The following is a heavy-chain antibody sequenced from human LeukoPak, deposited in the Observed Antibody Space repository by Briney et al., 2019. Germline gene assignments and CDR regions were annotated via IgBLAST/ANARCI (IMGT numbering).Heavy chain of an antibody. CDR3: VGGTGWRLDS. V-gene: IGHV3-7*05. CDR1: GFTFSTYW. D-gene: IGHD6-19*01. Sequence: GGSLRLSCAASGFTFSTYWMNWVRRAPGKGLEGVAILKQDGSGEFYVDSVKGRFIISRDNAKNSLYLQMNSLRVEDTAVYYCVGGTGWRLDSWGQGTLVTVSS. CDR2: LKQDGSGE. J-gene: IGHJ1*01.